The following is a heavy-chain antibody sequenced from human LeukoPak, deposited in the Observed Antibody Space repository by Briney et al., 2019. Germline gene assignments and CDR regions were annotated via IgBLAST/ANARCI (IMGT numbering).Heavy chain of an antibody. CDR1: GYTFTSYG. D-gene: IGHD3-3*01. CDR3: ARFWSGYSYYFDY. J-gene: IGHJ4*02. Sequence: ASVKVSCKASGYTFTSYGINWVRQAPGQGLEWMGWISIYNGNTNYAQNLQGRVTMTTDTTTSTAYMELRSLRSDDTAVYYCARFWSGYSYYFDYWGQGTLVTVSS. V-gene: IGHV1-18*01. CDR2: ISIYNGNT.